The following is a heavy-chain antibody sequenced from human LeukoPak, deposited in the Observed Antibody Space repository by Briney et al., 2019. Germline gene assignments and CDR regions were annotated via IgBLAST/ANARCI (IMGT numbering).Heavy chain of an antibody. V-gene: IGHV1-18*01. Sequence: ASVKVSCKASGYSFINFGPSWVRQAPGQGLEWMGWISAYSHNTNYAQKFQGRVTMTIDTSTTTVYMELRSLRSDDTAIYYCARDLMYCDTMSCYDGDFDYWGQGTPVTVSS. D-gene: IGHD2-2*01. CDR3: ARDLMYCDTMSCYDGDFDY. CDR2: ISAYSHNT. CDR1: GYSFINFG. J-gene: IGHJ4*02.